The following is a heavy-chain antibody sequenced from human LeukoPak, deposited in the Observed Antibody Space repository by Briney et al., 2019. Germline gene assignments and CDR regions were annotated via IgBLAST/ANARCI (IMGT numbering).Heavy chain of an antibody. CDR3: ARGGAYDFFDY. CDR2: INPNSGAK. V-gene: IGHV1-2*02. CDR1: GYTSTDYY. Sequence: ASVKVSRKASGYTSTDYYTHWVRQAPGQGLEWMGWINPNSGAKKYAQNFQGRVTMTRDTSISTAYMEMYTLRSDDTAVYYCARGGAYDFFDYWGQGSLVTVS. D-gene: IGHD3-10*01. J-gene: IGHJ4*02.